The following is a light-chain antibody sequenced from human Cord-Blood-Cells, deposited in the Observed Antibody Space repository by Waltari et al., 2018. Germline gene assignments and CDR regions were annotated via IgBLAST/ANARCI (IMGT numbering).Light chain of an antibody. CDR3: QQYYSYPQT. J-gene: IGKJ1*01. CDR2: AAS. V-gene: IGKV1-8*01. CDR1: QGISSY. Sequence: AIRMTQSPSSFSASTGDRVTLTCRSSQGISSYLAWYQQKPGKAPKLLIYAASTLQSGVPXRVSGSGSGTDFTLTISCLQSEDFATYYCQQYYSYPQTFGQGTKVEIK.